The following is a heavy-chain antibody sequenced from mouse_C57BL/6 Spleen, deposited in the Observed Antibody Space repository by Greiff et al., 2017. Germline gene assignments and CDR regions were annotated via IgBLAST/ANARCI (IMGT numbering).Heavy chain of an antibody. CDR2: IDPEDGDT. D-gene: IGHD1-1*01. CDR3: TTYYGSSYEAWFAY. J-gene: IGHJ3*01. CDR1: GFNIKDYY. Sequence: EVKLVESGAELVRPGASVKLSCTASGFNIKDYYMHWVKQRPEQGLEWIGRIDPEDGDTEYAPKFQGKATMTADTSSNTAYLQLSSLTSEDTAVYYCTTYYGSSYEAWFAYWGQGTLVTVSA. V-gene: IGHV14-1*01.